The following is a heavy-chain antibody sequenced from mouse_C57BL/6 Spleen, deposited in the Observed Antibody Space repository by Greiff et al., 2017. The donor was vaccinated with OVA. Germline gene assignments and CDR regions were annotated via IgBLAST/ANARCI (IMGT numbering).Heavy chain of an antibody. CDR1: GYTFTSYW. CDR2: IDPSDSYT. Sequence: QVHVKQPGAELVMPGASVKLSCKASGYTFTSYWMHWVKQRPGQGLEWIGEIDPSDSYTNYNQKFKGKSTLTVDKSSSTAYMQLSSLTSDDSAVFYRAIVSGTRDYWGQGTLVTVSA. CDR3: AIVSGTRDY. J-gene: IGHJ3*01. D-gene: IGHD4-1*01. V-gene: IGHV1-69*01.